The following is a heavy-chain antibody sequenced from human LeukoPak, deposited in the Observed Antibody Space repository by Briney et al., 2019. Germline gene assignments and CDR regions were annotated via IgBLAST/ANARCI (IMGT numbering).Heavy chain of an antibody. V-gene: IGHV3-23*01. D-gene: IGHD5-12*01. CDR3: VKADSGYDLLFDY. CDR1: GFTFSCYA. J-gene: IGHJ4*02. CDR2: VSGGGGST. Sequence: GGSLRLSCAASGFTFSCYAMNWVRQAPGKGLEWVSGVSGGGGSTYYADSVKGRFTISRGNSKNTLYLQMNSLRAEDTAVYYCVKADSGYDLLFDYWGQGTLVTVSS.